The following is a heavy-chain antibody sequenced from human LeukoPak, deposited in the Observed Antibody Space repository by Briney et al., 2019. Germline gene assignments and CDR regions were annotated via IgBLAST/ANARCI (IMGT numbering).Heavy chain of an antibody. CDR2: IHNTGST. Sequence: SETLSLTCTVSGGSISSVAYYWGWIRQPPGKGLEWIATIHNTGSTYYNPSLKSRITISIDASRNQISLELNSVTAADTAIYYCAKSHLGVPHDYWGQGTLVTVSS. J-gene: IGHJ4*02. CDR1: GGSISSVAYY. D-gene: IGHD3-3*01. V-gene: IGHV4-39*01. CDR3: AKSHLGVPHDY.